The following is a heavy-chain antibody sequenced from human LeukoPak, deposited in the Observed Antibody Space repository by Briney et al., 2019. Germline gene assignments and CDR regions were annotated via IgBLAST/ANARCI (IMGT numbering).Heavy chain of an antibody. CDR3: ARASSSGYYLGHYYYYYYMDV. J-gene: IGHJ6*03. CDR2: ISPDGKDT. V-gene: IGHV3-74*01. D-gene: IGHD3-22*01. CDR1: GFTFSNYW. Sequence: HSGGSLRLSCAASGFTFSNYWIYWVRQVPGKGLVWVSRISPDGKDTSHADSVKGRFTISRDNSKNTLYLQMNSLRAEDTAVYYCARASSSGYYLGHYYYYYYMDVWGKGTTVTVSS.